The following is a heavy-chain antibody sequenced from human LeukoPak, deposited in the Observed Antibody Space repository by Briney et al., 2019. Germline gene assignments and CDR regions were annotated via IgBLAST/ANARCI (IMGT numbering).Heavy chain of an antibody. V-gene: IGHV3-73*01. CDR3: TRLGRGMWY. Sequence: PGGSLRLSCAASGFTFSGSAMHWVRQAPGKGLEWVGRIRSKANSYATAYAASVKGRFTISRDDSKNTAYLQMNSLKTEDTAVYYCTRLGRGMWYWGQGTLVTVSS. CDR1: GFTFSGSA. CDR2: IRSKANSYAT. D-gene: IGHD3-10*01. J-gene: IGHJ4*02.